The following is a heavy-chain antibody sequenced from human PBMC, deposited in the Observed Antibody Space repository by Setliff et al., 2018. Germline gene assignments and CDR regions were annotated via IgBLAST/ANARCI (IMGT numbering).Heavy chain of an antibody. CDR3: AREVYSSSRLQPGIFDY. V-gene: IGHV4-34*01. Sequence: PSETLSLTCAVYGESFSGHYWSWIRQPPGKGLEWIGEINHSGSTNYNPSLKSRVTISVDTSKNQFSLKLSSVAAADTAVYYCAREVYSSSRLQPGIFDYWGQGTLVTVSS. J-gene: IGHJ4*02. D-gene: IGHD6-6*01. CDR2: INHSGST. CDR1: GESFSGHY.